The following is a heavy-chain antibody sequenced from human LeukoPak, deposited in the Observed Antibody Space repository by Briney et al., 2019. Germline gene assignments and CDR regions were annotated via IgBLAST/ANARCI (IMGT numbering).Heavy chain of an antibody. V-gene: IGHV3-11*01. CDR2: ISSSGGTI. Sequence: GGSLRLSCAASGFAFSNYYMSWIRQAPGKGLEWVSYISSSGGTIYYADSVKGRFTISRDNAKNSLYLQMNSLRAEDTAVYYCARGHMSIQAYYYGSGSYYPDYWGQGTLVTVSS. CDR1: GFAFSNYY. J-gene: IGHJ4*02. D-gene: IGHD3-10*01. CDR3: ARGHMSIQAYYYGSGSYYPDY.